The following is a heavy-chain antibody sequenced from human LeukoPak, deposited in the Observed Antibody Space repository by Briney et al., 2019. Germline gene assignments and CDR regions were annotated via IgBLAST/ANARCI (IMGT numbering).Heavy chain of an antibody. CDR1: GFTFSSHA. V-gene: IGHV3-23*01. J-gene: IGHJ4*02. D-gene: IGHD5-18*01. CDR3: AKERGYSYGTGAYYFDY. CDR2: ISGSGGST. Sequence: PGGSLRLSCAASGFTFSSHAMSWVRQAPGKGLEWVSAISGSGGSTYYADSVKGRFTISRDNSKNTLYLQMNSLRAEDTAVYYCAKERGYSYGTGAYYFDYWGQGTLATVSS.